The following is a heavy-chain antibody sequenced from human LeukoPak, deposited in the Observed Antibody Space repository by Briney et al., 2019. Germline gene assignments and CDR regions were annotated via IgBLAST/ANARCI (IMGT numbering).Heavy chain of an antibody. J-gene: IGHJ4*02. CDR1: GGSFSGYY. CDR2: INHSGST. D-gene: IGHD5/OR15-5a*01. Sequence: SETLSLTCAVYGGSFSGYYWSWIRQPPGKGLEWIGEINHSGSTNYNPSLKSRVTISVDTSKNQFSLKLSSVTAADTAVYYCARVFSLYELGYWGQGTLVTVSS. CDR3: ARVFSLYELGY. V-gene: IGHV4-34*01.